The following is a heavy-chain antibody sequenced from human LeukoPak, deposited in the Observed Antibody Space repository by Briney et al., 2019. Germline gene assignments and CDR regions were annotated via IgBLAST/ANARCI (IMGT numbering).Heavy chain of an antibody. CDR1: GFTFSTYA. Sequence: GGSLRLSCAASGFTFSTYAIPWVRQAPGKGLEWVAVVSYDGNNKYYADSVRGRFTISRDNSKNTLYLHMSSLRTDDTAVYYCATEGGSYVHWGQGTLVTVSS. J-gene: IGHJ4*02. D-gene: IGHD1-26*01. V-gene: IGHV3-30-3*01. CDR2: VSYDGNNK. CDR3: ATEGGSYVH.